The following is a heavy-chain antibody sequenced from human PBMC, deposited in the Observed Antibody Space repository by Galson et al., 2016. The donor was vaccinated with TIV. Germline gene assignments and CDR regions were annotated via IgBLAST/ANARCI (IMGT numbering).Heavy chain of an antibody. J-gene: IGHJ6*02. V-gene: IGHV1-69*13. D-gene: IGHD5-18*01. Sequence: SVKVSCKASGGTFSSYAISWVRQAPGQGLEWMRGIIPIFGMTNYAQKFQGRVTITADESTSTIYMELSNRRSADTADYFCARALDTSTNTAYFYYYGLDVWGQGTTVTVSS. CDR3: ARALDTSTNTAYFYYYGLDV. CDR2: IIPIFGMT. CDR1: GGTFSSYA.